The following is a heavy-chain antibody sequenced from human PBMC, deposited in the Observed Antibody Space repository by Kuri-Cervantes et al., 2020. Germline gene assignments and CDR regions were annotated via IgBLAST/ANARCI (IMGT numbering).Heavy chain of an antibody. D-gene: IGHD3-22*01. CDR3: AREYTYSYDSSGYYVDAFDI. CDR2: INTAGDT. J-gene: IGHJ3*02. Sequence: GGSLRLSCAASGFTFINAWMSWVRQATGKGLEWVSAINTAGDTYYPGSVKGRFTISRENAKNSLYFQMNRLRGGDTAVYYCAREYTYSYDSSGYYVDAFDIWGRGTVVTVSS. V-gene: IGHV3-13*01. CDR1: GFTFINAW.